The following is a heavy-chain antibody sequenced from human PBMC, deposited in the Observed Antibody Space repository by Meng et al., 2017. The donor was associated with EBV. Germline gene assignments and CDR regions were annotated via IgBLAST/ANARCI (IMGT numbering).Heavy chain of an antibody. Sequence: QVPGVQSGAEVKKPGASVKVSCKASGYTFTGYYMHWVRQAPGQGLEWMGRINPNSGGTNYAQKFQGRVTMTRDTSISTAYMELSRLRSDDTAVYYCARVGIAVAGTGDYWGQGTLVTVSS. D-gene: IGHD6-19*01. CDR2: INPNSGGT. CDR1: GYTFTGYY. V-gene: IGHV1-2*06. J-gene: IGHJ4*02. CDR3: ARVGIAVAGTGDY.